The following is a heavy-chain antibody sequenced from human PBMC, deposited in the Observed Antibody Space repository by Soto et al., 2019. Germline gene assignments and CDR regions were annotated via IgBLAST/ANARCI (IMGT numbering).Heavy chain of an antibody. CDR2: IYYSGST. J-gene: IGHJ3*02. D-gene: IGHD3-16*02. CDR3: ARRLGGVIALNAFDI. Sequence: QVQLQESGPGLVKPSQTLSLTCTVSGGSISSGGYYWSWIRQHPGKGLEWIGYIYYSGSTYYNPSLKSRVTISVDTSKNQISLKLSSVTAADTAVYDCARRLGGVIALNAFDIWGQGTMVTVSS. CDR1: GGSISSGGYY. V-gene: IGHV4-31*03.